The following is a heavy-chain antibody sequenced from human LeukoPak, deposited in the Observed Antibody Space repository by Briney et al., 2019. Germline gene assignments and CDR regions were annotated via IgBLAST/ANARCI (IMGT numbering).Heavy chain of an antibody. Sequence: SVKVSCKASGGTFSSYAISWVRQAPGQGLEWMGRIIPIFGIANYAQKFQGRVTITADKSTSTAYMELSSLRSEDTAVYYCARDKGPAVAYGSGWYDYWGQGTLVTVSS. D-gene: IGHD6-19*01. CDR3: ARDKGPAVAYGSGWYDY. V-gene: IGHV1-69*04. CDR2: IIPIFGIA. J-gene: IGHJ4*02. CDR1: GGTFSSYA.